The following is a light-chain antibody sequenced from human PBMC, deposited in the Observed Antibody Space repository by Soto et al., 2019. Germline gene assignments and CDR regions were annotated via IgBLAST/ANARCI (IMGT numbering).Light chain of an antibody. V-gene: IGKV3-15*01. CDR2: GAS. CDR3: QQYNNWPRT. CDR1: QSVSSN. J-gene: IGKJ1*01. Sequence: EIVMTQSPPTLSVSPGERATLSSRASQSVSSNLAWYPQKPGQAPRLIIYGASTRATGIPARVSGSGSGTEFTLTISSLKSEDFEVYYCQQYNNWPRTFGQGTKVDIK.